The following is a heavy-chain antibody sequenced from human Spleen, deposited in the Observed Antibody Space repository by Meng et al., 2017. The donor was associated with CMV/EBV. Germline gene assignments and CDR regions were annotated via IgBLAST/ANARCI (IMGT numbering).Heavy chain of an antibody. J-gene: IGHJ4*02. CDR2: IIPIFGTA. CDR1: GGTFSSYA. CDR3: ARPNAGYHAMYYFDY. Sequence: QGRLVQSGAEVKEPGSSVKVSCKASGGTFSSYAISWVRQAPGQGLEWMGGIIPIFGTANYAQKFQGRVTITADESTSTAYMELSSLRAEDTAVYYCARPNAGYHAMYYFDYWGQGTLVTVSS. D-gene: IGHD3-9*01. V-gene: IGHV1-69*12.